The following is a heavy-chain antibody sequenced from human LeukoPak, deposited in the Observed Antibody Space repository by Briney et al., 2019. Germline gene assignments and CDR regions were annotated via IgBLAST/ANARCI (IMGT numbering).Heavy chain of an antibody. CDR3: ATIRFGVVDY. V-gene: IGHV4-31*03. CDR2: IYYSGST. CDR1: GASISSGGYG. J-gene: IGHJ4*02. D-gene: IGHD3-3*01. Sequence: SETLSLTCTVSGASISSGGYGWGWLRQHPGKGLGWFVYIYYSGSTYYNPSLKSRVTISVDTSKNQFCLKLSSVTAADTAVYYCATIRFGVVDYWGQGTLVTVSS.